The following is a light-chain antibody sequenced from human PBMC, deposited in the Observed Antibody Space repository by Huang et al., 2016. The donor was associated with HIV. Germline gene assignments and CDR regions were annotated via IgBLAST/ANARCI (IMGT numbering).Light chain of an antibody. CDR2: GAS. CDR1: QSFSSNY. Sequence: EIVLTQSPGTLSLSPGERATLSCRASQSFSSNYLAWYQQKPGQAPRLLIYGASSRATGIPDRFSGSGSGTDFTLIISRLEPEDFAVSYCQQYGSSVVTFGQGTKVEVK. V-gene: IGKV3-20*01. CDR3: QQYGSSVVT. J-gene: IGKJ1*01.